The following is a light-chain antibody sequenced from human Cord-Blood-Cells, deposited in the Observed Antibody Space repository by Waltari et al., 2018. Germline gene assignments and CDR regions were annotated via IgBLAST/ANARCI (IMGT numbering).Light chain of an antibody. CDR2: YDS. V-gene: IGLV3-21*04. J-gene: IGLJ2*01. CDR3: QVWDSSSDPYVV. CDR1: NIGSKS. Sequence: SYVLTQPPSVSVAPGKTARITCGGNNIGSKSVHWYQQKPGQAPVLVVYYDSERPSGIRERFSGSNSGNTATLTISRVEAGDEADYYCQVWDSSSDPYVVFGGGTKLTAL.